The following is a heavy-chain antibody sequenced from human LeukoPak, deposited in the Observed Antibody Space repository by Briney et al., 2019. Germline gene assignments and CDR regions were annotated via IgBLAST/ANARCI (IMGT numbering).Heavy chain of an antibody. D-gene: IGHD1-1*01. Sequence: GGSLRLSCAASGFTLATYSMNWVRQAPGKGLEWVSSIGSSSAYIYYADSVKGRFTISRDNAKESLFLQMNSLRPEDTALYYCASLKIRRIGNAFDIWGQGTMVTVSS. CDR3: ASLKIRRIGNAFDI. V-gene: IGHV3-21*01. CDR2: IGSSSAYI. J-gene: IGHJ3*02. CDR1: GFTLATYS.